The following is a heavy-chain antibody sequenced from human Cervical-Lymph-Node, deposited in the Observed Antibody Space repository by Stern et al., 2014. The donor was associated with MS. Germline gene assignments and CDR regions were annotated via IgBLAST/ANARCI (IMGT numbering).Heavy chain of an antibody. CDR3: AHGSTSCYWADY. CDR1: GFSLSTNGMC. CDR2: IDWDDEK. D-gene: IGHD2-2*01. J-gene: IGHJ4*02. V-gene: IGHV2-70*11. Sequence: GESGPALVKPTQTLTLTCTFSGFSLSTNGMCVSWIRQSPGKALEWLARIDWDDEKYYSTSLKTRLTISKDTSKNQVVLTIANMDPVDSATYYCAHGSTSCYWADYWGQGTLVTVSS.